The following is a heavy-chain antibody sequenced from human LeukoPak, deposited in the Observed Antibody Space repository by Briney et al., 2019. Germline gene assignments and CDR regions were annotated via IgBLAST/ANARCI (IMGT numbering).Heavy chain of an antibody. V-gene: IGHV3-33*01. D-gene: IGHD5-18*01. CDR2: IWYDGSNK. J-gene: IGHJ4*02. CDR3: AREHTAMAAFDY. Sequence: GGSLRLSCAASGFTFSRYGMHWVRQAPGKGLEWVAVIWYDGSNKYYADSVKGRFTISRDNSKNTLYLQMNSLRAEDTAVYYCAREHTAMAAFDYWGQGTLVTVSS. CDR1: GFTFSRYG.